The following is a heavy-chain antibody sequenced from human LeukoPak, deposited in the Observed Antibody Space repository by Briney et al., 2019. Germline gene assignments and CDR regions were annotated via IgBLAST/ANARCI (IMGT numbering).Heavy chain of an antibody. CDR3: AKSRGQYGDYLFYYYGMDV. CDR2: IKSDGSST. J-gene: IGHJ6*02. CDR1: GFTFSSYW. Sequence: GGSLRLSCAASGFTFSSYWVHWVRQAPGKGLVWVSRIKSDGSSTRYADSVKGRFTISRDNSKNTLYLQMNSLRAEDTAVYYCAKSRGQYGDYLFYYYGMDVWGQGTTVTVSS. D-gene: IGHD4-17*01. V-gene: IGHV3-74*01.